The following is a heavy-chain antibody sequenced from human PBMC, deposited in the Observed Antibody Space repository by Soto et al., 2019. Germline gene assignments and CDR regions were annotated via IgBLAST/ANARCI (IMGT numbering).Heavy chain of an antibody. D-gene: IGHD6-13*01. CDR1: SGSISSTNW. CDR2: IYNSGSI. Sequence: QVQLQESGPGVVKPSGTLSLSCIVSSGSISSTNWWCCVRQTAGRGLEWIGAIYNSGSINYNPSLGSGGTISVDKSKIHFSLTLISVTAADTAVYCCVKEGSSWYYVDHWGQGILVTVSS. J-gene: IGHJ4*02. V-gene: IGHV4-4*01. CDR3: VKEGSSWYYVDH.